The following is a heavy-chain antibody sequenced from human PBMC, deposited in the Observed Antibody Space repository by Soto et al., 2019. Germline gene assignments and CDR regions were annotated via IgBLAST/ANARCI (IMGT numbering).Heavy chain of an antibody. CDR2: IWYDGSNK. D-gene: IGHD6-13*01. CDR3: ARDQSGAAGTDAFDI. CDR1: GFTFSSYG. Sequence: QVQLVESGGGVVQPGRSLRLSCAASGFTFSSYGMHWVRQAPGKGLEWVAGIWYDGSNKYYADSVKGRFTISRDNSKNTLYLQMNSLRAEDTAVYYCARDQSGAAGTDAFDIWGQGTMVTVSS. J-gene: IGHJ3*02. V-gene: IGHV3-33*01.